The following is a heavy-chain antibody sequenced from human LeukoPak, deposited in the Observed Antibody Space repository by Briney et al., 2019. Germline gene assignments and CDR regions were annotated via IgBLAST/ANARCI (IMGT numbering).Heavy chain of an antibody. Sequence: PSETLSFTCTVSGGSISSYYWSWIRQPPGKGLEWIGYIYYSGSTNYNPSLKSRVTISVDTSKNQFSLKLSSVTAADTAVYYCASHPLRGGYYYGMDVWGQGTTVTVSS. CDR2: IYYSGST. D-gene: IGHD3-10*01. V-gene: IGHV4-59*08. J-gene: IGHJ6*02. CDR3: ASHPLRGGYYYGMDV. CDR1: GGSISSYY.